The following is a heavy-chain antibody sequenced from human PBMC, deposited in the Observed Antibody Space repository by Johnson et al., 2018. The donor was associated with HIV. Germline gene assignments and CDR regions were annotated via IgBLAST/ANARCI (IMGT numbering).Heavy chain of an antibody. CDR3: TTLAESSSSMYAFDI. CDR2: IWYDGSNK. Sequence: VQLVESGGGVVQPGRALRLSCAASGFTFNYYGMHWVRQAPGKGLEWVAVIWYDGSNKYYADSVKGRFTISRDNSKNTRYLQMNSLKTEDTAVYYCTTLAESSSSMYAFDIWGQGTMLTVSS. D-gene: IGHD6-6*01. J-gene: IGHJ3*02. CDR1: GFTFNYYG. V-gene: IGHV3-33*01.